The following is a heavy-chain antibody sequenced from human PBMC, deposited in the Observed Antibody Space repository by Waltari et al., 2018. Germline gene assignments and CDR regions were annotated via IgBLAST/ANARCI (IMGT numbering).Heavy chain of an antibody. D-gene: IGHD3-22*01. CDR2: ITSDGTHT. V-gene: IGHV3-21*01. CDR3: ARDRRPTLILGSGAFDI. Sequence: EVQLVASVGGLVRPGGSLRLSCAASGSTFSYYTFIWVRQAPGKGPEWISFITSDGTHTTYADSVRGRFTISRDNAKNSLFLQINSLRADDTAVYYCARDRRPTLILGSGAFDIWGQGIKVNVSS. CDR1: GSTFSYYT. J-gene: IGHJ3*02.